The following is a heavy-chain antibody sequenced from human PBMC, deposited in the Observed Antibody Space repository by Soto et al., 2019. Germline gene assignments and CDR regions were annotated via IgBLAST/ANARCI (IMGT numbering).Heavy chain of an antibody. CDR2: INHSGST. D-gene: IGHD2-2*01. J-gene: IGHJ5*02. Sequence: SETLSLTCVVYGGSFSGYYWSWIRQPPGKGLEWIGEINHSGSTNYNPSLKSRVTISVDTSKNQFSLKLSSVTAADTAVYYCARGYCSSTSCYGWWFDPWGQGTLVTVSS. CDR1: GGSFSGYY. CDR3: ARGYCSSTSCYGWWFDP. V-gene: IGHV4-34*01.